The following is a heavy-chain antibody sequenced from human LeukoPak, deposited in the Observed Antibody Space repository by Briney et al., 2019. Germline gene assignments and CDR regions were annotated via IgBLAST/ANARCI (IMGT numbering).Heavy chain of an antibody. J-gene: IGHJ3*02. CDR3: ARDSHKFDSSGYYPDAFDI. CDR2: ISSSGSSI. D-gene: IGHD3-22*01. CDR1: GVTFSNYA. Sequence: PGGSLRLSCAASGVTFSNYAMSWVRQAPGKGLEWVSYISSSGSSIYYADSVKGRFTISRDNAKKSLYLQMRSLRAEDTAVYYCARDSHKFDSSGYYPDAFDIWGQGTMVTVSS. V-gene: IGHV3-48*03.